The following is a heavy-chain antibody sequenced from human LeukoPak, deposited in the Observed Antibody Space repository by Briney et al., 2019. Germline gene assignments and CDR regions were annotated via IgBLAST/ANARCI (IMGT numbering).Heavy chain of an antibody. CDR1: GGSISSSSYY. CDR2: IYYSGST. Sequence: SETLSLTCTVSGGSISSSSYYRGWIRQPPGKGLGWIGSIYYSGSTYYNPSLKSRVTISVDTSKNQFSLKLSSVTAADTAVYYCARISYYYYYMDVWGKGTTVTVSS. V-gene: IGHV4-39*01. J-gene: IGHJ6*03. CDR3: ARISYYYYYMDV.